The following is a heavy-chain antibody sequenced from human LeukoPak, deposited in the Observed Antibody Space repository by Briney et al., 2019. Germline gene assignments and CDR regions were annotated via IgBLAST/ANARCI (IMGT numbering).Heavy chain of an antibody. CDR3: ARADGYTAHSDY. V-gene: IGHV5-51*01. CDR1: GYNFPYYW. D-gene: IGHD5-24*01. J-gene: IGHJ4*02. CDR2: IYPDDSDT. Sequence: GESLKISCKASGYNFPYYWISWVRQLPGKGLEWMGIIYPDDSDTKYSPSFQGQITISADMSISTAYLRWSSLKASDTAMYYCARADGYTAHSDYWGQGSLVTVSS.